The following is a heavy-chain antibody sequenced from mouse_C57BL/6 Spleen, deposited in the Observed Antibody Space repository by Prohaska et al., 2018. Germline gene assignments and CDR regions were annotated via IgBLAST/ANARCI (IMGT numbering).Heavy chain of an antibody. CDR1: GFTFSSYA. Sequence: EVQLVESGGGLVKPGGSLKLSCAASGFTFSSYALSWVRQTPEKRLEWVATISDGGSYTYYPDNVKGRFTISRDNAKNNLYLQMSHLKSEDTAMYYCARYGINFDYWGQGTTLTVSS. V-gene: IGHV5-4*01. J-gene: IGHJ2*01. CDR3: ARYGINFDY. CDR2: ISDGGSYT. D-gene: IGHD2-10*02.